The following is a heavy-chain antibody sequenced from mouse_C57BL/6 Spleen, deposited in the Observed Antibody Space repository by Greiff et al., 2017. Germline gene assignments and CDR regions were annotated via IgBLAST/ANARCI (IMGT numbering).Heavy chain of an antibody. CDR1: GYTFTSYW. J-gene: IGHJ1*03. D-gene: IGHD1-1*01. CDR2: IDPSDSYT. V-gene: IGHV1-50*01. Sequence: VQLQQPGAELVKPGASVKLSCKASGYTFTSYWMQWVKQRPGQGLEWIGEIDPSDSYTNYNQKFKGKATLTVDTSSSTAYMQLSSLTSEDSAVYYCARREYYGSSYDWYFDVWGTGTTVTVSS. CDR3: ARREYYGSSYDWYFDV.